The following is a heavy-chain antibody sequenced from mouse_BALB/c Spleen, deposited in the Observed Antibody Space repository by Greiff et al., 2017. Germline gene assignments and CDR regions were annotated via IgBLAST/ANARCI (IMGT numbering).Heavy chain of an antibody. D-gene: IGHD2-4*01. V-gene: IGHV1S34*01. CDR1: GYSFTGYY. Sequence: LVKTGASVKISCKASGYSFTGYYMHWVKQSHGKSLEWIGYISCNNGATSYNQKFKGKATFTVDTSSSTAYMQFNSLTSEDSAVYYCARDYYERFAYWGQGTLVTVSA. CDR2: ISCNNGAT. CDR3: ARDYYERFAY. J-gene: IGHJ3*01.